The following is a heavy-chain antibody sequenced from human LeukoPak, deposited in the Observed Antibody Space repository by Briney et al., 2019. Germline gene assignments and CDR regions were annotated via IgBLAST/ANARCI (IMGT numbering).Heavy chain of an antibody. CDR2: IYPGDSDT. V-gene: IGHV5-51*01. J-gene: IGHJ6*04. Sequence: GESLKISCKGSGYSFTSYWIGWVRQMPGKGLEWMGIIYPGDSDTRYSPSFQGQVTISADKSISTAYLQWSSLKASDTAMYYCARHNTIAAAGRDYYYGMDVWGKGTTVTVFS. CDR3: ARHNTIAAAGRDYYYGMDV. CDR1: GYSFTSYW. D-gene: IGHD6-13*01.